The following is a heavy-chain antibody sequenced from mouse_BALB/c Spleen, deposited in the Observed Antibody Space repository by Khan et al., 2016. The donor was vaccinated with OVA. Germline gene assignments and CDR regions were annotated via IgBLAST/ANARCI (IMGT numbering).Heavy chain of an antibody. V-gene: IGHV2-6-1*01. D-gene: IGHD2-10*01. J-gene: IGHJ4*01. Sequence: QVQLKQSGPGLVAPSQSLSITCTISGFSLTNYGVHWVRQPPGKGLEWLVVIWSDGSTTYNSALKSRLTISKDNSKSQVFSKMNSLQTDDTAMYFCARQPYYHYNIMDYWGQGTSVTVSS. CDR2: IWSDGST. CDR1: GFSLTNYG. CDR3: ARQPYYHYNIMDY.